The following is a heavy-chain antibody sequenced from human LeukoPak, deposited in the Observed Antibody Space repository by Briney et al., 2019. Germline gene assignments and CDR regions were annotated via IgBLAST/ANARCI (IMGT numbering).Heavy chain of an antibody. CDR3: ARDRRRGYSGYDPDTNFDY. CDR2: INPNSGGT. D-gene: IGHD5-12*01. Sequence: ASVKVSCKASGGTFSSYAISWVRQAPGQGLEWMGWINPNSGGTNYAQKFQGRVTVTRDTSISTAYMELSRLRSDDTAVYYCARDRRRGYSGYDPDTNFDYWGQGTLVTVSS. J-gene: IGHJ4*02. CDR1: GGTFSSYA. V-gene: IGHV1-2*02.